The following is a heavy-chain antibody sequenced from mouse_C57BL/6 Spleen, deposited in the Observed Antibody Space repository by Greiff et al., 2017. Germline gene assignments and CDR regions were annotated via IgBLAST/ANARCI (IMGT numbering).Heavy chain of an antibody. V-gene: IGHV1-22*01. Sequence: EVKLVESGPELVKPGASVKMSCKASGYTFTDYNMHWVKQSHGKSLEWIGYINPNNGGTSYNQKFKGKATLTVNKSSSTAYMELRSLTSEDSAVYYCARRVPGAMDYWGQGTSVTVSS. CDR2: INPNNGGT. J-gene: IGHJ4*01. CDR3: ARRVPGAMDY. CDR1: GYTFTDYN. D-gene: IGHD2-14*01.